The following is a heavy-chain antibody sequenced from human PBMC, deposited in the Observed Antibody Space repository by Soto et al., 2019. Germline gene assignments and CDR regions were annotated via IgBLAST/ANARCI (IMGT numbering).Heavy chain of an antibody. CDR1: GGSFSGHY. CDR2: INHSGST. J-gene: IGHJ6*02. CDR3: ARGAIPANYGMDV. D-gene: IGHD2-21*01. Sequence: LSLTCAVYGGSFSGHYWSWIRQPPGKGLEWIGEINHSGSTNYNPSLKSRVTISVDTSKNQFSLKLSSVTAADTAVYYCARGAIPANYGMDVWGQGTTVTVSS. V-gene: IGHV4-34*01.